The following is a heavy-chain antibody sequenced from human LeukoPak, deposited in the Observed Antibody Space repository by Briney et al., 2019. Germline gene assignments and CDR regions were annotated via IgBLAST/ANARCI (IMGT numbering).Heavy chain of an antibody. Sequence: GGSLRLSCAASGFTFSSYVMSWVRQAPGKGLEWLSCISGRGESTHFADSAKGRFTISRDNAKNSLYLQMNSLRAEDTAVYYCARDSDVDTAMVLHDAFDIWGQGTMVTVSS. CDR2: ISGRGEST. V-gene: IGHV3-23*01. J-gene: IGHJ3*02. D-gene: IGHD5-18*01. CDR1: GFTFSSYV. CDR3: ARDSDVDTAMVLHDAFDI.